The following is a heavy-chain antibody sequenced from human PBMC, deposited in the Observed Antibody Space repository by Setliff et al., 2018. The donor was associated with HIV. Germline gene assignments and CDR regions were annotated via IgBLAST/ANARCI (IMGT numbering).Heavy chain of an antibody. D-gene: IGHD6-13*01. CDR3: VRVSCSSWYSIPRNYYYSMDV. J-gene: IGHJ6*03. V-gene: IGHV4-61*01. Sequence: SETLSLTCTVSGDSVSSRSYYWSWIRQPPGKGLEWIGYIYYSGSTKYNPSLKSRVTTSVDTSKNQFSLRLSSVTAADTAVYYCVRVSCSSWYSIPRNYYYSMDVWGEGTTVTVSS. CDR2: IYYSGST. CDR1: GDSVSSRSYY.